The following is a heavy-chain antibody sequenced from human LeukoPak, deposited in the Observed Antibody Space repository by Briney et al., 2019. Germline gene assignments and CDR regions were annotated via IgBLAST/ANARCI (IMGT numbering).Heavy chain of an antibody. CDR1: GYTFSGYG. V-gene: IGHV1-46*01. J-gene: IGHJ4*02. CDR2: IAPSVDTT. D-gene: IGHD2-8*02. Sequence: ASVNVSCKASGYTFSGYGINWVRQAPGQGLEWVGRIAPSVDTTNYAQKFRDRVTMTRDTSTSTVYMELSSLRSEDTAVYHCVREESGGYFDYWGQGTLVTVSS. CDR3: VREESGGYFDY.